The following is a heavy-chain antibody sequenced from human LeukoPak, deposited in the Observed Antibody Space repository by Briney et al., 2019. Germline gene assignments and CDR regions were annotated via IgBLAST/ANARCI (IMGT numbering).Heavy chain of an antibody. CDR2: ISSCSSTI. J-gene: IGHJ4*02. CDR3: ARDHSSSSSDY. CDR1: GFTFSSYS. Sequence: GGSLRLSCAASGFTFSSYSMNWVRQAPGKGLEWVSYISSCSSTIYYADSVKGRFTISRDNAKNSLYLQMNSLRAEDTAVYYCARDHSSSSSDYWGQGTLVTVSS. V-gene: IGHV3-48*01. D-gene: IGHD6-6*01.